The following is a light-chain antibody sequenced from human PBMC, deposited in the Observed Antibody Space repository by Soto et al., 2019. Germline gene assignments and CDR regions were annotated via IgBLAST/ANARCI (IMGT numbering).Light chain of an antibody. Sequence: EIVLTQSPATLSLSPGARAPLSCRASQSVSGYIGWYQQKPGQAPRLLIYADSNRATGIPARFSGSGSGTDFTLTISSLEPEDFSVYYCQQRYNWPITFGQGTRLEIK. CDR2: ADS. CDR3: QQRYNWPIT. V-gene: IGKV3-11*01. CDR1: QSVSGY. J-gene: IGKJ5*01.